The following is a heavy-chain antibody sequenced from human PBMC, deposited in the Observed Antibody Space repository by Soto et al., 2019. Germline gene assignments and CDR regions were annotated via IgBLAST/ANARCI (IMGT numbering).Heavy chain of an antibody. CDR3: VGEVASGY. D-gene: IGHD2-21*01. CDR2: ISRDGSTM. Sequence: QVPLVESGGGVVQPGRSLRLSCAASGVTLSNFGMHWVRQAPGKGLEWVAVISRDGSTMFYADSVKGRFTISRDSSRNTLYLQMNSLRDEDTAVYHCVGEVASGYWGQGTLVTVSS. V-gene: IGHV3-30*03. CDR1: GVTLSNFG. J-gene: IGHJ4*02.